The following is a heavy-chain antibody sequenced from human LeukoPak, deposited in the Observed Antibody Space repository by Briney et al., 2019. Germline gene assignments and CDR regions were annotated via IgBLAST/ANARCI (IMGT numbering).Heavy chain of an antibody. V-gene: IGHV3-23*01. D-gene: IGHD3-22*01. CDR3: ARDLYHYDESAVFQH. CDR2: ISGSGGST. J-gene: IGHJ1*01. Sequence: PGGSLRLSCAASGFTFSSYAMSWVRQAPGKGLEWVSAISGSGGSTCYADSVKGRFIISRDNAKNSLYLQMNSLRAEDTAVYYCARDLYHYDESAVFQHWGQGTLVTVSS. CDR1: GFTFSSYA.